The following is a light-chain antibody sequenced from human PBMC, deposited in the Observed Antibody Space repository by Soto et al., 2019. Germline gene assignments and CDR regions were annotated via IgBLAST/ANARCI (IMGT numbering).Light chain of an antibody. CDR2: GAS. J-gene: IGKJ4*01. CDR1: QSVSSSY. Sequence: EIVLTQSPGTLSLSPGERATLSCRASQSVSSSYLAWYQQKPGQAPRLVIYGASTRATGIPDRFSGSGSGTDFPRTISRLEPEDFAVYYCQQYGSSPLLTFGGGTKVEI. CDR3: QQYGSSPLLT. V-gene: IGKV3-20*01.